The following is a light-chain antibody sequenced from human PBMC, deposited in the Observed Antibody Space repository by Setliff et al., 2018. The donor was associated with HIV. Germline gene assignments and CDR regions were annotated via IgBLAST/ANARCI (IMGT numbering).Light chain of an antibody. CDR2: NVI. Sequence: SALTQPRSVSGSPGQSVTFSCSGSSSDIGAYNYVSWYQQHPGKAPKLIISNVIRRPSGVPDRFSGSKSGNTASLTISGLQAEDEAEYYCCSYAGSYRYIFGSGTKV. J-gene: IGLJ1*01. CDR1: SSDIGAYNY. CDR3: CSYAGSYRYI. V-gene: IGLV2-11*01.